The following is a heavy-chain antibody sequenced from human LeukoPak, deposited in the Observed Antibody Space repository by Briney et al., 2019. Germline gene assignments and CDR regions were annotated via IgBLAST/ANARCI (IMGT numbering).Heavy chain of an antibody. Sequence: PGGSLRLSCAASGFTFSSYAMSWVRQAPGKGLEWVSAISGSGGSTYYADSVKGRFTISRDNSKNTLYLQMNSLRAEDTAVYYCARDIKGAPGPYCSGGSCYSLPEHYYYYGMDVWGQGTTVTVSS. CDR3: ARDIKGAPGPYCSGGSCYSLPEHYYYYGMDV. CDR2: ISGSGGST. V-gene: IGHV3-23*01. D-gene: IGHD2-15*01. J-gene: IGHJ6*02. CDR1: GFTFSSYA.